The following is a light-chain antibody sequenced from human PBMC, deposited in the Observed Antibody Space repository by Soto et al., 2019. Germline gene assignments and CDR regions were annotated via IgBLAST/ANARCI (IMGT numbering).Light chain of an antibody. CDR1: QSISSY. V-gene: IGKV1-5*01. CDR2: DAS. Sequence: IQTTQSPSRLPASLGGRLAITSRAGQSISSYLNWYQQKPGKAPKLLIYDASSLQSGVPPRFSGSGSGTEFTLTIRSLQPQDIATYYCQQYSSYSAWTFGEGTKVDI. J-gene: IGKJ1*01. CDR3: QQYSSYSAWT.